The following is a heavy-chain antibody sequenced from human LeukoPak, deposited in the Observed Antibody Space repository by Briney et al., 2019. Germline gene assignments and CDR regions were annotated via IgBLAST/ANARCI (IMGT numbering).Heavy chain of an antibody. CDR3: AELGITMIGGV. CDR1: GFAFNSYW. CDR2: IKQDGSEK. V-gene: IGHV3-7*01. J-gene: IGHJ6*04. Sequence: GGSLRLSCAASGFAFNSYWMGWVRQAPGQGLECVANIKQDGSEKYYVDSVKGRFTISRDNAKNSLYLQMNSLRAEDTAVYYCAELGITMIGGVWGKGTTVTISS. D-gene: IGHD3-10*02.